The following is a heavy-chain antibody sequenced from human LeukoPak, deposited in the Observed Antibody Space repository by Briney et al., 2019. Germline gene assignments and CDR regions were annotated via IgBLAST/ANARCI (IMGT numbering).Heavy chain of an antibody. J-gene: IGHJ4*02. D-gene: IGHD3-22*01. CDR2: IIPIFGTA. V-gene: IGHV1-69*13. Sequence: SVKVSCKASGGTFSSYAISWVRQAPGQGLEWMGGIIPIFGTANYAQKFQGRVTITADESTSAAYMELSSLRSEDTAVYYCASVPYDSSGYLDYWGQGTLVTVSS. CDR3: ASVPYDSSGYLDY. CDR1: GGTFSSYA.